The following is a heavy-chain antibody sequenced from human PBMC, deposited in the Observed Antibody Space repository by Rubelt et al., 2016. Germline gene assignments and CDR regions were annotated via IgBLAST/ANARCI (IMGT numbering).Heavy chain of an antibody. Sequence: LQLQESGPGLVKPSETLSLTCTVSGGSISSSSYYWGWIRQPPGKGLEWVANIKQDGSEKYYVDSVKGRVTISRDNAKNSLYLQMNSLRAEDTAVYYCARTRKFGELGYWGQGTLVTVSS. CDR1: GGSISSSSYY. J-gene: IGHJ4*02. V-gene: IGHV3-7*01. D-gene: IGHD3-10*01. CDR2: IKQDGSEK. CDR3: ARTRKFGELGY.